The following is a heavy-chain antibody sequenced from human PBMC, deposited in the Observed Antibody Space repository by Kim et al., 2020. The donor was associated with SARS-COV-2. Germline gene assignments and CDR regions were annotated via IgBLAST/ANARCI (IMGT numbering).Heavy chain of an antibody. CDR3: ASHGYNPKYYFDY. V-gene: IGHV3-53*01. J-gene: IGHJ4*02. Sequence: GGSLRLSCAASGFTVSSNYMSWVRQAPGKGLEWVSVIYSGGSTYYADSVKGRFTISRDNSKNTLYLQMNSLRAEDTAVYYCASHGYNPKYYFDYWGQGTLVTVSS. D-gene: IGHD5-12*01. CDR1: GFTVSSNY. CDR2: IYSGGST.